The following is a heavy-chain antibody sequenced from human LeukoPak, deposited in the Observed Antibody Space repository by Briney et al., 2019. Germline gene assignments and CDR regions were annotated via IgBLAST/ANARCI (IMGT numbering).Heavy chain of an antibody. Sequence: SETLSLTCTVSGYPISSGYYWGWIRQPPGKGLEWIGSIYHSGSTYYNPSLKSRVTISVDTSKNQFSLKLSSVTAADTAVYYCARIGGGSSSWYDENNWFDPWGQGTLVTVSS. J-gene: IGHJ5*02. CDR3: ARIGGGSSSWYDENNWFDP. V-gene: IGHV4-38-2*02. CDR1: GYPISSGYY. CDR2: IYHSGST. D-gene: IGHD6-13*01.